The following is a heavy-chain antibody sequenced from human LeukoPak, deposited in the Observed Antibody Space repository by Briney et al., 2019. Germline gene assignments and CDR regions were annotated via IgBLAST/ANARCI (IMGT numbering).Heavy chain of an antibody. D-gene: IGHD1-26*01. J-gene: IGHJ4*02. CDR3: ARAGSSRRYYFDY. Sequence: PGGSLGLSCAASGFTFSSYEMNWVRQAPGKGLEWVSYISAIGATIYSADSVKGRFTISRDNAKNSLYLRLTSLRAEDTAVYYCARAGSSRRYYFDYWGQGTVVTVSS. V-gene: IGHV3-48*03. CDR1: GFTFSSYE. CDR2: ISAIGATI.